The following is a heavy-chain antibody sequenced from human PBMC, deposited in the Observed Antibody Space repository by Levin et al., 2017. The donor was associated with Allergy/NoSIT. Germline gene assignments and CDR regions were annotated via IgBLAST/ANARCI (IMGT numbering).Heavy chain of an antibody. CDR2: IKQDGSEE. CDR3: ARGQYTFAY. J-gene: IGHJ4*02. Sequence: GSLRLSCAASGFTFTTYWMSWVRQAPGKGLEWVAKIKQDGSEEYYVDSVKGRFTISRDNAKNSLYLQMNSLRAEDTAVYYCARGQYTFAYWGQGTLVTVSS. V-gene: IGHV3-7*01. D-gene: IGHD2-2*02. CDR1: GFTFTTYW.